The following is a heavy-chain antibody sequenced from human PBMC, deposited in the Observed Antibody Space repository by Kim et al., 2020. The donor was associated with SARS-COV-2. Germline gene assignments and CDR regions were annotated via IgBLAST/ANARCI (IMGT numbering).Heavy chain of an antibody. D-gene: IGHD5-18*01. Sequence: GGSLRLSCAASGFTFSSYSMNWVRQAPGKGLEWVSSISSSSSYIYYADSVKGRFTISRDNAKNSLYLQMNSLRAEDTAVYYCARGSLIGYSYGYNYWGQGTLVTVSS. V-gene: IGHV3-21*01. CDR2: ISSSSSYI. CDR1: GFTFSSYS. CDR3: ARGSLIGYSYGYNY. J-gene: IGHJ4*02.